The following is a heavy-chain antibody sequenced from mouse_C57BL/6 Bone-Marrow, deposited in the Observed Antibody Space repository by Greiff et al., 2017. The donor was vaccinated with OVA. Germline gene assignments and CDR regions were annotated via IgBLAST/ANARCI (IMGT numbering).Heavy chain of an antibody. D-gene: IGHD2-12*01. Sequence: QVQLQQPGTELVKPGASVKLSCKASGYTFTSYWMHWVKQRPGQGLEWIGNINPSNGGTNYNEKFKSKATLTVDKSSSTAYMQLRSLTAEDSAVYDCARLREDDEFSYFDFWGQGTALTVTS. CDR1: GYTFTSYW. V-gene: IGHV1-53*01. CDR3: ARLREDDEFSYFDF. CDR2: INPSNGGT. J-gene: IGHJ2*01.